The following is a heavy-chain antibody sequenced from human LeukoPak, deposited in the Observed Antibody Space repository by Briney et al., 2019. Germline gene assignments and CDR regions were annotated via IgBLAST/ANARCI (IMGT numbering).Heavy chain of an antibody. CDR2: ISSNGGTT. CDR1: GFTSSDYY. CDR3: ARSNYYTVDV. V-gene: IGHV3-11*01. Sequence: GGSLRLSRAAPGFTSSDYYMTWIRHPPGKGPEWISYISSNGGTTTYVDSVKGRFTISRDNAKNSLCLQMNSLRADDTAVYYCARSNYYTVDVWGQGTAVTVSS. J-gene: IGHJ6*02.